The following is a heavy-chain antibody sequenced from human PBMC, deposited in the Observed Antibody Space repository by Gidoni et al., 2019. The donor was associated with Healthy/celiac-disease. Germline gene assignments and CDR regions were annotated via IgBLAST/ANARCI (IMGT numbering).Heavy chain of an antibody. V-gene: IGHV3-73*02. Sequence: EVQLVESVGGLVQPGGSLKLSCAASGFTFSGSAMHWVRQASGKVLEWVGRIRSKANSYATAYAASVKGSFTISRDDSKNTAYLQMNSLKTEDTAVYYCTRLGFDYWGQGTLVTVSS. CDR1: GFTFSGSA. CDR2: IRSKANSYAT. J-gene: IGHJ4*02. D-gene: IGHD3-16*01. CDR3: TRLGFDY.